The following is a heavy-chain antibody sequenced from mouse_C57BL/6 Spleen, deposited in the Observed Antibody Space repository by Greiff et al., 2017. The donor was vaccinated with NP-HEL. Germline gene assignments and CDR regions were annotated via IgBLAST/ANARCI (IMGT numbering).Heavy chain of an antibody. Sequence: EVQLQQSGPELVKPGASVKISCKASGYTFTDYYMNWVKQSHGKSLEWIGDINPNNGGTSYNQKFKGKATLTVDKSSSTAYMELRSLTSEDSAVDYWARSGDVGAMDYWGQGTSVTVSS. CDR3: ARSGDVGAMDY. D-gene: IGHD3-1*01. V-gene: IGHV1-26*01. CDR1: GYTFTDYY. CDR2: INPNNGGT. J-gene: IGHJ4*01.